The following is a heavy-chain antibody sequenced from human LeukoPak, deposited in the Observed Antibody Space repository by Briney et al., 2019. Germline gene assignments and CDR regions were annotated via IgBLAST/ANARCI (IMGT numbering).Heavy chain of an antibody. CDR1: GFTFSDYF. V-gene: IGHV3-11*06. Sequence: GGSLRLSCAASGFTFSDYFMSWVRQAPGKGLEWLSYINGRGTYIDYAESLKGRITIPRDNAQNSLYLQMNSLRVEDTAVYYCARSGREATEIDYWGQGTLVTVSS. D-gene: IGHD1-1*01. CDR2: INGRGTYI. CDR3: ARSGREATEIDY. J-gene: IGHJ4*02.